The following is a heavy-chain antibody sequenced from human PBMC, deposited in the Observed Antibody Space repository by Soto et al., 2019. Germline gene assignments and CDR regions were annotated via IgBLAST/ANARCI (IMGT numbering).Heavy chain of an antibody. CDR1: GFTFSSYA. CDR3: AKDLVGATNAGNSSGWSYFDY. V-gene: IGHV3-23*01. CDR2: ISGSGGST. J-gene: IGHJ4*02. D-gene: IGHD6-19*01. Sequence: EVQLLESGGGLVQPGGSLRLSCAASGFTFSSYAMSWVRQAPGKGLEWVSAISGSGGSTYYADSVQGRFTISRDNAKNTRYLQMNGLRAEDTAVYYCAKDLVGATNAGNSSGWSYFDYWGQGTLVTVSS.